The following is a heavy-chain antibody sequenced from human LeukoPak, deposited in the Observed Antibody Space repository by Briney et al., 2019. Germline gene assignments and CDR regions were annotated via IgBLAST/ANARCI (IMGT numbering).Heavy chain of an antibody. CDR1: GGSISSGDYY. CDR2: IYYSGST. Sequence: TSQTLSLTWTVSGGSISSGDYYWSWIRQPPGKGLEWIGYIYYSGSTYYNPSLKSRVTISVDTSKNQFSLKLSSVTAADTAVYYCARVYIASPGQFDPWGQGTLVTVSS. J-gene: IGHJ5*02. D-gene: IGHD6-13*01. V-gene: IGHV4-30-4*08. CDR3: ARVYIASPGQFDP.